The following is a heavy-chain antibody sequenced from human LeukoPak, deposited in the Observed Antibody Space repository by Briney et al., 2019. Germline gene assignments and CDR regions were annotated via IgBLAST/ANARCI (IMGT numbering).Heavy chain of an antibody. V-gene: IGHV1-2*02. CDR2: VNPNSGGT. CDR1: GYTFTGHY. D-gene: IGHD3-3*01. Sequence: ASVKVSCKPSGYTFTGHYIHWVRQAPGEGLEWMGWVNPNSGGTNYAQKFQGRVTMTRDTSVSTAYMELRSLTSDDTAVYYCAVWNGYHDFWSGPFDFWGQGTRVTVSS. CDR3: AVWNGYHDFWSGPFDF. J-gene: IGHJ4*02.